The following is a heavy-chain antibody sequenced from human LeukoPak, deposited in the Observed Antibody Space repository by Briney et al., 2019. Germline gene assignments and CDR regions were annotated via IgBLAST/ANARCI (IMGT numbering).Heavy chain of an antibody. CDR2: ISYDGSNE. J-gene: IGHJ4*02. CDR1: GFTFRSYT. D-gene: IGHD3-22*01. Sequence: GGSLRLSCAASGFTFRSYTMHWVRQAPGKGLEWVAVISYDGSNEYYADSVKGRFTLSRDNSKNTLYLQMNSLRAGDTAVYYSARSPTDYDSSGYYRYWGQGTLVTVSS. V-gene: IGHV3-30*04. CDR3: ARSPTDYDSSGYYRY.